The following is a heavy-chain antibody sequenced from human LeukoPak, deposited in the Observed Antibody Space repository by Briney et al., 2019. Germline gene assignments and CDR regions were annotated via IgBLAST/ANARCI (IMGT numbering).Heavy chain of an antibody. V-gene: IGHV1-8*01. Sequence: GSSVKVSCKASGYTFTSYDINWVGQATGQGLEWMGWVNLNSGNTGYAQKFQGRVTMTRNTSISTAYMELSSLRSEDTAVYYCARVNYDSSGYYSGLSDYWGERTLDTVSS. CDR3: ARVNYDSSGYYSGLSDY. J-gene: IGHJ4*02. CDR2: VNLNSGNT. D-gene: IGHD3-22*01. CDR1: GYTFTSYD.